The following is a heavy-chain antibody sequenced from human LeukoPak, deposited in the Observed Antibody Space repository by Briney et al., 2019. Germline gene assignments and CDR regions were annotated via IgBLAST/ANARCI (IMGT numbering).Heavy chain of an antibody. CDR2: ISSSSSYI. J-gene: IGHJ4*02. CDR3: ATRKYSSSENDY. CDR1: GFTFSSYG. V-gene: IGHV3-21*01. Sequence: PGRSLRLSCAASGFTFSSYGMHWVRQAPGKGLEWVSSISSSSSYIYYADSVKGRFTISRDNAKNSLYLQMNSLRAEDTAVYYCATRKYSSSENDYWGQGTLVTVSS. D-gene: IGHD6-6*01.